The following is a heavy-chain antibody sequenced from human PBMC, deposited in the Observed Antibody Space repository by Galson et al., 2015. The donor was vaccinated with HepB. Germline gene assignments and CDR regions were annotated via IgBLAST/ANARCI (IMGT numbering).Heavy chain of an antibody. D-gene: IGHD3-16*01. Sequence: SLRLSCAASGFTFSAYWLSWVRQVPGQGLEWVADVSRDGGETYYADSVKGRFTISRDNAEMSVSLHMYSLRAEDTAVYYCAREVMIQTLPHKTPDYWGQGTLVTVSS. CDR1: GFTFSAYW. V-gene: IGHV3-7*03. CDR2: VSRDGGET. J-gene: IGHJ4*02. CDR3: AREVMIQTLPHKTPDY.